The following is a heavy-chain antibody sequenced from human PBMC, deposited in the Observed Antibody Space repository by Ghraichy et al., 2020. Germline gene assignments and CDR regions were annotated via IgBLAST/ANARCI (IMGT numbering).Heavy chain of an antibody. CDR2: TSYDGSSK. CDR1: GFTFSRYG. CDR3: AKERESSGYYSFRGDYYGMDV. V-gene: IGHV3-30*18. D-gene: IGHD3-22*01. J-gene: IGHJ6*02. Sequence: GGSLRLSCAVSGFTFSRYGMHWVRQAPGKGLEWVAVTSYDGSSKNFADSVQGRFTISRDNSKNTLYLQMNSLRAEDTAVYYCAKERESSGYYSFRGDYYGMDVWGQGTTVTVS.